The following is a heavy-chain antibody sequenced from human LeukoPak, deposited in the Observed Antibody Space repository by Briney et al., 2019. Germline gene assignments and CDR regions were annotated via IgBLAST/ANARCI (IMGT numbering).Heavy chain of an antibody. CDR2: IYTSGST. Sequence: SETLSLTCTVSGGSISSGCYYWSWIRQPAGKGLEWIGRIYTSGSTNYNPSLKSRVTISVDTSKNQFSLKLSSVTAADTAVYYCARQRPGYYDFWSGAFDPWGQGTLVTVSS. CDR1: GGSISSGCYY. D-gene: IGHD3-3*01. CDR3: ARQRPGYYDFWSGAFDP. J-gene: IGHJ5*02. V-gene: IGHV4-61*02.